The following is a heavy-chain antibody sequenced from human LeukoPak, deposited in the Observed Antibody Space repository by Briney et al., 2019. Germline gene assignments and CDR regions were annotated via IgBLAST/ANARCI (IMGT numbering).Heavy chain of an antibody. J-gene: IGHJ6*02. V-gene: IGHV3-64*04. CDR1: GFTFSRHA. CDR2: INDNGGIT. CDR3: AREGGSGSYSDYYYGMDV. Sequence: PGRSLRLSCSGAGFTFSRHAMHWVRQAPGKGLEYVSTINDNGGITYYADSVKGRFTISRDNSKNTLYLKMNSLRAEDTAVYYCAREGGSGSYSDYYYGMDVWGQGTTVTVSS. D-gene: IGHD3-10*01.